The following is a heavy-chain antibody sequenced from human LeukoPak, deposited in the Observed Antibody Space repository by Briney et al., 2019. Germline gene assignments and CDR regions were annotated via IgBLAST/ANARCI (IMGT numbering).Heavy chain of an antibody. V-gene: IGHV3-48*01. Sequence: PGGSLRLSCAASGFTFSDFSMDWVRQAPGKGLEWVAYIRSSSSIIFYADSVKGRFTISRDNSKNTLYLQMNSLRAEDTAVYYCARDRVLTVLPYYGMDVWGQGTTVTVSS. CDR2: IRSSSSII. CDR3: ARDRVLTVLPYYGMDV. CDR1: GFTFSDFS. D-gene: IGHD2/OR15-2a*01. J-gene: IGHJ6*02.